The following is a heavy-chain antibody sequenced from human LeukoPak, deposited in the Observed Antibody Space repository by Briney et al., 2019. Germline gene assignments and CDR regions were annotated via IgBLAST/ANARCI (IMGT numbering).Heavy chain of an antibody. V-gene: IGHV3-74*01. D-gene: IGHD4/OR15-4a*01. CDR2: IKTDGSST. Sequence: GGSLRLSCAASGFTFSNYWMHWVRQAPGKGLVWVSRIKTDGSSTFYADSVKGRFTISRDNAKNTMYLQMNSLKAEDTAVYYCTCADYITVGYYYYHGMDVWGQGTTVTVSS. CDR3: TCADYITVGYYYYHGMDV. J-gene: IGHJ6*02. CDR1: GFTFSNYW.